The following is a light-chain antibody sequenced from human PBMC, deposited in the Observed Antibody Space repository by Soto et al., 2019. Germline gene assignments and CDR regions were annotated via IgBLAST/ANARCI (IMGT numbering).Light chain of an antibody. CDR3: QQCHRYLT. CDR2: GAS. Sequence: IQMNQSPSTLSANVGDRVTITCRASESMSNCLAWYQQKPGKAPKLLISGASSLQSGVPSRFSGSASGTEFTLTISSLQPDDIATYYCQQCHRYLTFGQGTNVDIK. J-gene: IGKJ1*01. CDR1: ESMSNC. V-gene: IGKV1-5*01.